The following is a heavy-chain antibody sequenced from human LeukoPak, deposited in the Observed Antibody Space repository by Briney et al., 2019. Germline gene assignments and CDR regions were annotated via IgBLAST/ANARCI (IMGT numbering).Heavy chain of an antibody. Sequence: GGSLRLSCTASGFTFGDYAMSWVRQAPGKGLEWVGFIRSKAYGGTTEYAASVKGRFTISRDDSRSIAYLQMNSLRAEDTALYFCAKGRSQYTRNNPDYWGQGTLVTVSS. CDR3: AKGRSQYTRNNPDY. D-gene: IGHD6-6*01. V-gene: IGHV3-49*04. CDR1: GFTFGDYA. J-gene: IGHJ4*02. CDR2: IRSKAYGGTT.